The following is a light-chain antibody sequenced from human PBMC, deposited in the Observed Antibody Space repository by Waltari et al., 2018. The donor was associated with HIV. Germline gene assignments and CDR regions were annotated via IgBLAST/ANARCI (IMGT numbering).Light chain of an antibody. J-gene: IGKJ3*01. CDR1: YTPDTK. Sequence: EIVMTQAQATLSVSPGARVTLPCRVSYTPDTKLTWYQWKAGQPPRLLIYGASYRAFGVPDKFSGSGSGTAFTLTIKNVESEDAAVYVCQQQNTLPITFGPGTRLDIK. CDR3: QQQNTLPIT. CDR2: GAS. V-gene: IGKV3-15*01.